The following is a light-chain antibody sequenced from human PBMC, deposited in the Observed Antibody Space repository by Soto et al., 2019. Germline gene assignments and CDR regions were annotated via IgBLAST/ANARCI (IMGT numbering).Light chain of an antibody. CDR2: AAS. V-gene: IGKV1-27*01. CDR1: QGISNY. CDR3: QKYNSAPLT. J-gene: IGKJ4*01. Sequence: DIQVNLSPAALSASVRDTVTITRRASQGISNYLAWYQQKPGKVPKLLIYAASTLQSGVPSRFSGSGSGTDFTLTISSLQPEDVATYYCQKYNSAPLTFCGGANVDIK.